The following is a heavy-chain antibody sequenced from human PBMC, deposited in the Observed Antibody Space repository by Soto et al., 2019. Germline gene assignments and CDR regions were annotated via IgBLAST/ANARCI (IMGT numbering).Heavy chain of an antibody. CDR3: TTVIDYYGSGSPGY. CDR1: GFTFSNAW. J-gene: IGHJ4*02. V-gene: IGHV3-15*01. D-gene: IGHD3-10*01. Sequence: GGSLRLSCAASGFTFSNAWMSWVRQAPGKGLEWVGRIKSKTDGGTTDYAAPVKGRFTISRDDSKNTLYLQMNSLKTEDTAAYYCTTVIDYYGSGSPGYWGQGTLVTVSS. CDR2: IKSKTDGGTT.